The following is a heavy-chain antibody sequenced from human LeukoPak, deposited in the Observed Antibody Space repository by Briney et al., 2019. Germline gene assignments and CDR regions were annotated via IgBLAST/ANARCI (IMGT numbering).Heavy chain of an antibody. CDR1: GGTFSSYT. J-gene: IGHJ3*02. D-gene: IGHD5-12*01. CDR2: IIPILGIA. V-gene: IGHV1-69*02. Sequence: SVKVSCKASGGTFSSYTISWVRQAPGQGLEWMGRIIPILGIANYAQKFQGRVTVTADKSTSTAYMELSSLRSEDTAVYYCARIVATTRYAFDIWGQGTMVTVSS. CDR3: ARIVATTRYAFDI.